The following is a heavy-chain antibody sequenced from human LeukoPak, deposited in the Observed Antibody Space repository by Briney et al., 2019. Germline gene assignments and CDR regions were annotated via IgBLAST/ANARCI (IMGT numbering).Heavy chain of an antibody. J-gene: IGHJ4*02. CDR1: GFSFSSYG. CDR3: AKIVPATVDY. D-gene: IGHD2-2*01. CDR2: ISTDGSNK. V-gene: IGHV3-30*18. Sequence: PGGSLRLSCGASGFSFSSYGMHWVRQAPGKGLEWVAVISTDGSNKRSVDSVKGRFTISRDNSKNTLYLQMNSLRAEDTAVYYCAKIVPATVDYWGQGTLVTVSS.